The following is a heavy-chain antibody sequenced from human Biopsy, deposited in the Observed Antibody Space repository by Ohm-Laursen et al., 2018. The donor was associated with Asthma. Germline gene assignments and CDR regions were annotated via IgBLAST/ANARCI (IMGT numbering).Heavy chain of an antibody. V-gene: IGHV1-3*04. D-gene: IGHD3-9*01. J-gene: IGHJ3*01. CDR1: GYNFISFA. CDR3: ARTYYDFLTGQVKDVFGV. CDR2: VNTGNGDT. Sequence: SSVKVSCKASGYNFISFAIHWVRQAPGQRLEWMGWVNTGNGDTKYSQKFQGRVTITRDTSASTAYMELRSLRSEDTATYYCARTYYDFLTGQVKDVFGVWGHGTMVTVSS.